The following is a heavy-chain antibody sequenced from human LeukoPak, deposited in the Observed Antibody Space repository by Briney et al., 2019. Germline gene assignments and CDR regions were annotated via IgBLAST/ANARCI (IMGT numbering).Heavy chain of an antibody. D-gene: IGHD6-19*01. V-gene: IGHV3-30*18. CDR1: GFTFSSYG. J-gene: IGHJ4*02. CDR2: ISYDGSNK. Sequence: PGGSLRLSCAASGFTFSSYGVHWVRQAPGKGLEWVAVISYDGSNKYYADSVKGRFTISRDNSKNTLYLQMNSLRAEDTAVYYCAKDHSSGWYSEPYFDYWGQGTLVTVSS. CDR3: AKDHSSGWYSEPYFDY.